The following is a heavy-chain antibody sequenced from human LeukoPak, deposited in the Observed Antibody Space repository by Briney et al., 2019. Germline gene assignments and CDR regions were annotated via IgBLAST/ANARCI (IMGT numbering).Heavy chain of an antibody. CDR3: ARPGERSRRDWDLDQ. J-gene: IGHJ4*02. CDR1: GYSFSNYW. Sequence: GESLKISCKASGYSFSNYWIGRVRQVPGKGLEWMGIVYHRDSDTKYSPSFQGQVTISADKSISTAYLQWSSLKASDTAVYYCARPGERSRRDWDLDQWGQGTLVTVS. CDR2: VYHRDSDT. V-gene: IGHV5-51*01. D-gene: IGHD2-21*02.